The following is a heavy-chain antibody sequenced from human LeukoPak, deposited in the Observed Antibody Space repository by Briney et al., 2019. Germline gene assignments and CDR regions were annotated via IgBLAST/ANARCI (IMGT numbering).Heavy chain of an antibody. D-gene: IGHD2-2*01. CDR2: IYYSGST. Sequence: SETLSLTCTVSGGSISSYYWSWIRQPPGKGLEWIRYIYYSGSTNYNPSLKSRVTISVDTSKNQFSLKLSSVTAADTAVYYCARDFKVDCSSTSCYSMDVWGTGTTVTVSS. CDR3: ARDFKVDCSSTSCYSMDV. CDR1: GGSISSYY. J-gene: IGHJ6*03. V-gene: IGHV4-59*01.